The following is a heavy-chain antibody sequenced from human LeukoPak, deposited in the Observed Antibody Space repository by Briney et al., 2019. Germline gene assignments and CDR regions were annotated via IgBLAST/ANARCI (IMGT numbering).Heavy chain of an antibody. CDR1: GFTFSDYS. D-gene: IGHD5-24*01. J-gene: IGHJ4*02. V-gene: IGHV3-48*01. CDR3: ARDYKYAFDN. Sequence: LGGSLILSCAASGFTFSDYSMNWVRPAPGKGLEWISYIGIDSGNTNYADSVKGRFTISGDKAKNSLYLQMNSLRVEDTAVYYCARDYKYAFDNWGQGTLVTVSS. CDR2: IGIDSGNT.